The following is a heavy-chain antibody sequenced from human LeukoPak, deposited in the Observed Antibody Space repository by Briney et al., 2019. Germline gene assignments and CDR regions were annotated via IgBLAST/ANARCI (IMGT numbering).Heavy chain of an antibody. CDR1: GYTFTSYA. CDR3: AGSSGRFYRDYYYYGMDV. J-gene: IGHJ6*02. CDR2: INAGNGNT. D-gene: IGHD3-10*01. Sequence: ASVEVSCKASGYTFTSYAMHWVRQAPGQRLEWMGWINAGNGNTKYSQKFQGRVTITRDTSASTAYMELSSLRSEDTAVYYCAGSSGRFYRDYYYYGMDVWGQGTTVTVSS. V-gene: IGHV1-3*01.